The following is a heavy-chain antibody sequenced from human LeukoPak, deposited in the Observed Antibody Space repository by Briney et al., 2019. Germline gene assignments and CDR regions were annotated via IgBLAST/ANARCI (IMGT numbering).Heavy chain of an antibody. D-gene: IGHD1-26*01. Sequence: SETLSLTCTVSGGSITTYYWSWIRQSPGKGLEWIGQIHSSGDTYYNPSLKSRVAVSLDASKYQFSVRMSSVTAADTAIYYCARDILAVGATHYFDYWGQGSLVTVSS. J-gene: IGHJ4*02. V-gene: IGHV4-59*01. CDR2: IHSSGDT. CDR1: GGSITTYY. CDR3: ARDILAVGATHYFDY.